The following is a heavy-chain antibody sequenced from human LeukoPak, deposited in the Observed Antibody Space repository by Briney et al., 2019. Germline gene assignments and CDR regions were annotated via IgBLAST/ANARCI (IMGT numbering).Heavy chain of an antibody. D-gene: IGHD1-7*01. V-gene: IGHV3-30-3*01. CDR2: ISYDGSNK. CDR1: GFTFSSYA. J-gene: IGHJ4*02. Sequence: GGSLRLSCAASGFTFSSYAMHWVRQAPGKGLEWVAVISYDGSNKYYADSVKGRFTISRDNAKNSLYLQMNSLRAEDTAVYYCARDREDNWDYYFDYWGQGTLVTVSS. CDR3: ARDREDNWDYYFDY.